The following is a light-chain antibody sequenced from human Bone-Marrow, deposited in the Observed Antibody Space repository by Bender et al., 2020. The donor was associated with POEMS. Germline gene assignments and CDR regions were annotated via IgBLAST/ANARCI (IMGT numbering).Light chain of an antibody. CDR3: SSYRSGNTEV. V-gene: IGLV2-8*01. Sequence: QSALTQPPSASGSPGQSVTISCTGISGDVAVSGYHQHPGKAPKVIIYEAVRRPSGAPDRFSASKSDNTASLTVSGLQAEDEADYYCSSYRSGNTEVFGTGTKVTVL. CDR1: SGDVAV. CDR2: EAV. J-gene: IGLJ1*01.